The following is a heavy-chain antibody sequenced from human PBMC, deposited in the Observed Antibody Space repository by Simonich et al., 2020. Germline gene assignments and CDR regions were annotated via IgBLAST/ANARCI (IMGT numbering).Heavy chain of an antibody. CDR1: GYSISSGYY. J-gene: IGHJ6*02. V-gene: IGHV4-38-2*01. CDR2: IYHRGST. D-gene: IGHD6-13*01. CDR3: ARVGYSNYYYYGMDV. Sequence: QVQLQESGPGLVKPSETLSLTCAVSGYSISSGYYWGWIRQPPGRGLEWIGSIYHRGSTTDNPSLKSRVTISVDTSKNQFSLKLSSVTAADTAVYYCARVGYSNYYYYGMDVWGQGTTVTVSS.